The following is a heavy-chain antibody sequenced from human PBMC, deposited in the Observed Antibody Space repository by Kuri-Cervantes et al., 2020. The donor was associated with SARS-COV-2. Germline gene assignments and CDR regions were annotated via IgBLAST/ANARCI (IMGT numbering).Heavy chain of an antibody. D-gene: IGHD2/OR15-2a*01. CDR3: ANDPNRIHY. CDR2: INGDSTVI. Sequence: LSLTCAVSGFSFNDQYMSWIRQAPGKGLEWVSHINGDSTVIEYADSVKGRFIISRDNAKRSLYLQMNSLRAEDTAVYYCANDPNRIHYWGQGALVTVSS. J-gene: IGHJ4*02. V-gene: IGHV3-11*01. CDR1: GFSFNDQY.